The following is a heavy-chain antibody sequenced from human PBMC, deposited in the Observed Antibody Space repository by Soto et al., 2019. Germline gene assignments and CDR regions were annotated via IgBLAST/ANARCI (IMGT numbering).Heavy chain of an antibody. D-gene: IGHD3-9*01. CDR2: ISGSGGDT. J-gene: IGHJ6*02. Sequence: PGGSLRLSCSASGFTFTSYAMSWVRQAPGKGLEWVSGISGSGGDTKSADSVKGRFTISRDNFKNTLYLQMNSLRAEDTAVYYCAGPGILTGMISWDYYYGMDVWGQGTTVTVSS. CDR3: AGPGILTGMISWDYYYGMDV. V-gene: IGHV3-23*01. CDR1: GFTFTSYA.